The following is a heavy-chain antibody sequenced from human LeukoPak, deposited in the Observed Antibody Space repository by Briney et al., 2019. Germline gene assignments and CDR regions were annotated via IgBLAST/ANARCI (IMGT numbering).Heavy chain of an antibody. CDR1: GFTFSYHT. J-gene: IGHJ4*02. V-gene: IGHV3-21*01. CDR2: ISSTSGYI. D-gene: IGHD3-22*01. CDR3: AREVFRYYDSSGHPHYFGL. Sequence: GGSLRLSCAASGFTFSYHTMTWVRQAPGKGLEWVSSISSTSGYIYYADSVKGRFTISRDNAKNSLYLQMNSLRVEDTAVYYCAREVFRYYDSSGHPHYFGLWGQGTLVTVSS.